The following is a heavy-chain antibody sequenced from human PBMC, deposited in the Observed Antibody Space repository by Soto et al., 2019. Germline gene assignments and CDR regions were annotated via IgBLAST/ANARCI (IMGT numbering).Heavy chain of an antibody. CDR3: VRGSWYGYYGMAV. V-gene: IGHV2-5*02. J-gene: IGHJ6*02. CDR2: IYWDDDK. D-gene: IGHD6-13*01. CDR1: GFSLSTSGVG. Sequence: QITLKESGPTLVKPTQTLTLTCTFSGFSLSTSGVGVGWIRQPPGKALEWLPAIYWDDDKRYRPSLKSRLTIIKDTSKNQVALTVITLDPVDTATYYVVRGSWYGYYGMAVWGRGTTVTVSS.